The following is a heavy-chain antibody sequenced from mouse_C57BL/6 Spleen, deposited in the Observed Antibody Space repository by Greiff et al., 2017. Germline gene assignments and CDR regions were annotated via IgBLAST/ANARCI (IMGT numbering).Heavy chain of an antibody. CDR3: ARRGPYYGSSPAWFAY. Sequence: EVQLQQSGPELVKPGASVKISCKASGYTFTDYYMNWVKQSHGKSLEWIGDINPNNGGTSYNQKFKGKATLTVDKSSSTAYMELRSLTSEDSAVYYCARRGPYYGSSPAWFAYWGQGTLVTVSA. V-gene: IGHV1-26*01. D-gene: IGHD1-1*01. CDR1: GYTFTDYY. CDR2: INPNNGGT. J-gene: IGHJ3*01.